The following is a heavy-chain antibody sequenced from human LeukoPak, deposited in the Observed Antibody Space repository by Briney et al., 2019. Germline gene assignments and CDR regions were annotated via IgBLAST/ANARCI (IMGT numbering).Heavy chain of an antibody. CDR2: ISGYNANT. V-gene: IGHV1-18*01. CDR1: GYTFTSYG. J-gene: IGHJ4*02. Sequence: ASVKVSCKTSGYTFTSYGISWVRQAPGQGLEWMGWISGYNANTNYGQKFQGRVTMTIDTSTTTVYMELRSLRSDDTAVYYCARPRVVGSFDYWGQGTLVTVSS. D-gene: IGHD2-15*01. CDR3: ARPRVVGSFDY.